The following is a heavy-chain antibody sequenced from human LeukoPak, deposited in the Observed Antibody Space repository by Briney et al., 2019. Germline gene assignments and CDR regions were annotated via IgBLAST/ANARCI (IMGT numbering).Heavy chain of an antibody. CDR3: TRGIPWFGESDNWFDP. V-gene: IGHV1-18*01. Sequence: ASVKVSCKASGYTFTSYGISWVRQAPGQGLEWMGWISAYNGNTNYAQKLHGRLTMTRDTSTDTAYMELSSLTSEDTAVYYCTRGIPWFGESDNWFDPWGQGTLVTVSS. CDR2: ISAYNGNT. CDR1: GYTFTSYG. D-gene: IGHD3-10*01. J-gene: IGHJ5*02.